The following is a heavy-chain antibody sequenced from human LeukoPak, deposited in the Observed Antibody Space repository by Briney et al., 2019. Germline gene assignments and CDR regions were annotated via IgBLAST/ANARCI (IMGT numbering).Heavy chain of an antibody. Sequence: GASVKVSCKASGGTFSSYAISWVRQAPGQGLEWMGWISGYNDNALYAQKFRGRVTMTADTSTSTAYMELNSLRSDDTAVYYCARDRGELRVWFDPWGQGTLVTVSS. CDR1: GGTFSSYA. J-gene: IGHJ5*02. CDR3: ARDRGELRVWFDP. D-gene: IGHD1-1*01. CDR2: ISGYNDNA. V-gene: IGHV1-18*01.